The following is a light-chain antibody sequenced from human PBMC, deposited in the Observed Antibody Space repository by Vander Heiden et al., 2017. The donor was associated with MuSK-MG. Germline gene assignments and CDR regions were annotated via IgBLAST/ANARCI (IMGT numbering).Light chain of an antibody. J-gene: IGKJ3*01. V-gene: IGKV1-12*01. CDR2: EAS. CDR3: KQALRFPVT. Sequence: DIKMTQSPSSVSASVGARVPIPCRAGLGSSSWLAWYQRKPGKAPKLLIYEASSLQSGVPSRFSGSGSRTDFTLTISSVEPEDVATYYCKQALRFPVTFGRGTKVDIK. CDR1: LGSSSW.